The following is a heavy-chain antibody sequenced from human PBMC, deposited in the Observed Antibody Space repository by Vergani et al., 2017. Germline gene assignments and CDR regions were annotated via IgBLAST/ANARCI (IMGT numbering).Heavy chain of an antibody. CDR1: GGSISSSNW. Sequence: VQLQESGPGLVKPSGTLSLTCAVSGGSISSSNWWSWVRQAPGKGLEWVGRIKSKTDGGTTDYAAPVKGRFTISRDDSKNTLYLQMNSLKTEDTAVYYCTTVERVRGDYWGQGTLVTVSS. V-gene: IGHV3-15*01. CDR3: TTVERVRGDY. D-gene: IGHD1-26*01. CDR2: IKSKTDGGTT. J-gene: IGHJ4*02.